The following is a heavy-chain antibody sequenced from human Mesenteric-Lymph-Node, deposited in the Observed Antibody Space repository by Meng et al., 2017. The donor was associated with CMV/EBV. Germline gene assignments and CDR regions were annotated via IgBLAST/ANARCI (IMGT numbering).Heavy chain of an antibody. CDR3: AKDRGSIVLVTAAMGRKRYYNDGMDV. J-gene: IGHJ6*02. CDR1: GFTFSGSA. D-gene: IGHD2-2*01. Sequence: GESLKISCAASGFTFSGSAMHWVRQASGKGLEWVGRIRSKANSYATAYAASVEGRFTISRDDSKNTLYLQMNSLRAEDTAVYYCAKDRGSIVLVTAAMGRKRYYNDGMDVWGQGTTVTVSS. V-gene: IGHV3-73*01. CDR2: IRSKANSYAT.